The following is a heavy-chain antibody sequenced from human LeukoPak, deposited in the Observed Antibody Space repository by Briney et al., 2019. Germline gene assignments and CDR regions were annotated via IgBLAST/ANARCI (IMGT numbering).Heavy chain of an antibody. D-gene: IGHD6-13*01. CDR3: ARDRFHVAAAGTGGPYYYYYYMDV. CDR1: GFTFSSYW. Sequence: GGSLRLSCAASGFTFSSYWMHWVRQAPGKGLVWVSRINSDGSSTSYADSVKGRFTISRDNAKNTLYLQMNSLRAEDTAVYYCARDRFHVAAAGTGGPYYYYYYMDVWGKGTTVTVSS. V-gene: IGHV3-74*01. J-gene: IGHJ6*03. CDR2: INSDGSST.